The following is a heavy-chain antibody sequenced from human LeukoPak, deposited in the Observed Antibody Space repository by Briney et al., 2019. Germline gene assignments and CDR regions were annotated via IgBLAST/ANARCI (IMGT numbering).Heavy chain of an antibody. CDR1: GFTFSSYW. D-gene: IGHD6-13*01. Sequence: GWSLRLSCAASGFTFSSYWMHWVRQAPGKGLVWVSRINSDGSSTSYADSVKGRFTISRDNDKNTLYLQMNSLRAEDTAVYYCARDPHSSSSVDYWGQGTLVTVSS. CDR2: INSDGSST. CDR3: ARDPHSSSSVDY. V-gene: IGHV3-74*01. J-gene: IGHJ4*02.